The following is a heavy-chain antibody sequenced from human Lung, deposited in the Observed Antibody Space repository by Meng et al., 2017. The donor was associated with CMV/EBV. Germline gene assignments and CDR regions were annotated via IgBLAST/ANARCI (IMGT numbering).Heavy chain of an antibody. D-gene: IGHD6-13*01. CDR1: GYTFTGYY. V-gene: IGHV1-2*02. J-gene: IGHJ4*02. CDR3: ARVWKPGIAAAEY. Sequence: KASGYTFTGYYMHWVRQAPGQGLEWMGWINPNSGGTNYAQKFQGRVTMTRDTSISTAYMELSRLRSDDTAVYYCARVWKPGIAAAEYWGQGTLVTVSS. CDR2: INPNSGGT.